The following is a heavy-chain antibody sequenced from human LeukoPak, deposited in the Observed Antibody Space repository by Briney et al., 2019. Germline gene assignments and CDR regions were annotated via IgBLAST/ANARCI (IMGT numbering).Heavy chain of an antibody. V-gene: IGHV3-7*01. CDR3: ARDIVYYYGSGSYGSHYYYYGMDV. D-gene: IGHD3-10*01. CDR2: IKQDGSEK. CDR1: GFTFSSYW. J-gene: IGHJ6*02. Sequence: PGGSLRLSCAASGFTFSSYWMSWVRQAPGKGLEWVANIKQDGSEKYYVDSVKGRFTISRDNAKNPLYLQMNSLRAEDTAVYYCARDIVYYYGSGSYGSHYYYYGMDVWGQGTTVTVSS.